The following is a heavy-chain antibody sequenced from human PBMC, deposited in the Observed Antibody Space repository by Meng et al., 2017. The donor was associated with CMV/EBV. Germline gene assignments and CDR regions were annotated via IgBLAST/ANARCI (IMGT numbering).Heavy chain of an antibody. CDR2: INHSGST. V-gene: IGHV4-34*01. CDR3: ASSLTYPDY. Sequence: QVELQQLGAGLFVPSETLSLTRVVYGGSSRGYCWSWIRQPPGKGLEWIGEINHSGSTNYNPSLKTRVPISVDTSKNQFSLKLSSVTAADTAVYYCASSLTYPDYWGQGTLVTVSS. D-gene: IGHD2-15*01. J-gene: IGHJ4*02. CDR1: GGSSRGYC.